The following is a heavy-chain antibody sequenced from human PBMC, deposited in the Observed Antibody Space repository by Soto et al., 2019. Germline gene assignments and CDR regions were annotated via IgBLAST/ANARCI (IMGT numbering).Heavy chain of an antibody. D-gene: IGHD2-15*01. CDR1: EGTFGNHS. Sequence: CVPIRHPKAAAEGTFGNHSMNWIRQAPGKGLEWVSSISSSSSYIYYADSVKGRFTISRDNAKNSLYLQMNSLRAEDTAVYYCAREEDDLALQHWGQGTLVTVSS. J-gene: IGHJ1*01. V-gene: IGHV3-21*01. CDR3: AREEDDLALQH. CDR2: ISSSSSYI.